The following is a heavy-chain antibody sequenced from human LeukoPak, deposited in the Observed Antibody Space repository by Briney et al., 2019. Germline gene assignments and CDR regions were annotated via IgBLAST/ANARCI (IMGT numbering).Heavy chain of an antibody. CDR2: INPSGGST. J-gene: IGHJ6*03. D-gene: IGHD6-6*01. CDR1: GYTFTSYY. Sequence: ASVKVSCTASGYTFTSYYMHWVRQAPGQGLEWMGIINPSGGSTSYAQKFQGRVTMTRDMSTSTVYMELSSLRSEDTAVYYCARDRYSSSSGYYYYYYMDVWGKGTTVTVSS. V-gene: IGHV1-46*01. CDR3: ARDRYSSSSGYYYYYYMDV.